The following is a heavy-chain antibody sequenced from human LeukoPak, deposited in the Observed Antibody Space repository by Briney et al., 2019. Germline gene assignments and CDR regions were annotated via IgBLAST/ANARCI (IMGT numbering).Heavy chain of an antibody. CDR3: AKDRVPTTLRAAFDI. V-gene: IGHV3-23*01. CDR2: VSGSVGSA. CDR1: EFTFSNYA. Sequence: PGGSPRLSCAASEFTFSNYAMNWVRQAPGKGLEWVSTVSGSVGSAYYADSVKGRFTISRDNSKNTLYLQMNSLTVEDTAVYYCAKDRVPTTLRAAFDIWGQGTLVTVSS. D-gene: IGHD1-1*01. J-gene: IGHJ3*02.